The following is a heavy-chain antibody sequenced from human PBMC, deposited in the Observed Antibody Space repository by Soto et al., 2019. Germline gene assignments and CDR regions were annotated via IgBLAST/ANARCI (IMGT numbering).Heavy chain of an antibody. CDR3: ARMTTVVRGYFDY. D-gene: IGHD4-17*01. CDR2: ISAYNGNT. Sequence: ASVKVSCKDSGYTFTSYGITWVRQAPGQGLEWMGWISAYNGNTNYAQKFQGRVTITADESTSTAYMELSSLRSEDTAVYYCARMTTVVRGYFDYWGQGTLVTVSS. V-gene: IGHV1-18*01. J-gene: IGHJ4*02. CDR1: GYTFTSYG.